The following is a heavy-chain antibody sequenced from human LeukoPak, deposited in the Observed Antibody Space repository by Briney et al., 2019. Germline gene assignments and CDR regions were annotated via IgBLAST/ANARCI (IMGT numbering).Heavy chain of an antibody. D-gene: IGHD2-2*01. CDR1: GGSISSGRHY. CDR2: IYTSGST. J-gene: IGHJ4*02. CDR3: ARAQQPGKSCSSTSCSDFDY. V-gene: IGHV4-61*02. Sequence: PSETLSLTCTVSGGSISSGRHYWSWIRQPAGKGLEWIGRIYTSGSTNYNPSLTSRVTISVDTSKNQFSLKLSSVTAADTAVYFCARAQQPGKSCSSTSCSDFDYWGQGTLVTVSS.